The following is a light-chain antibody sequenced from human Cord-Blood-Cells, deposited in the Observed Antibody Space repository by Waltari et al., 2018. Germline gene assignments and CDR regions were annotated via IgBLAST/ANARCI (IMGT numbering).Light chain of an antibody. CDR3: SSYTSSSVV. CDR2: EVS. J-gene: IGLJ2*01. V-gene: IGLV2-14*01. CDR1: SSDVGGYNH. Sequence: QSALTQPASVSGSPGQSITISCTGPSSDVGGYNHVSWYQQHPGKAPKLMIYEVSNRPSGVSNRFSGSKSGNTASLTISGLQAEDEADYYCSSYTSSSVVFGGGTKLTVL.